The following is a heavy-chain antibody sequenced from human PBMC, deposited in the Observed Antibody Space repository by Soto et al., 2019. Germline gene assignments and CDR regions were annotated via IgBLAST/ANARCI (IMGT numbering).Heavy chain of an antibody. CDR2: ISSSSGHI. CDR3: TRHWLATREFDY. J-gene: IGHJ4*02. V-gene: IGHV3-21*01. Sequence: LRLSCAASGFTFSSYSVNWVRQAPGKGLEWVSSISSSSGHIYYADSLKGRFTISRDNAKNSLYLQMNSLRAEDTAVYYCTRHWLATREFDYWGQGTLVTVSS. D-gene: IGHD1-26*01. CDR1: GFTFSSYS.